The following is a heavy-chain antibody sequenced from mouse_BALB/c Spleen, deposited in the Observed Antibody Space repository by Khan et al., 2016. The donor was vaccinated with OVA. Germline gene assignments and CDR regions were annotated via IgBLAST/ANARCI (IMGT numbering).Heavy chain of an antibody. Sequence: DLVKPGASVKLSCKASGYTFTGYWINWIKQRPGQGLEWIGRISPGSGTPYYNEMFKGKATLTVDTSSSTAYIQLSSLSSEDSAVYFGARENYYGSSHYATDYWGQGTSVTVSS. V-gene: IGHV1S41*01. CDR3: ARENYYGSSHYATDY. CDR2: ISPGSGTP. CDR1: GYTFTGYW. D-gene: IGHD1-1*01. J-gene: IGHJ4*01.